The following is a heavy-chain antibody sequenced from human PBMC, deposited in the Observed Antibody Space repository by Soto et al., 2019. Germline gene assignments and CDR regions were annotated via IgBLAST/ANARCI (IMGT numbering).Heavy chain of an antibody. CDR2: ISGSGSST. D-gene: IGHD1-26*01. V-gene: IGHV3-23*01. CDR1: GFTFTNYA. J-gene: IGHJ6*02. CDR3: AYFTALNYYYGMDV. Sequence: EVQLLESGGGLVQPGGSLRLSCAASGFTFTNYAMSWVRQAPGKGLEWVSAISGSGSSTYYADSVKGRFTISRDNSENTLFLQMNSLRAENTAVYYCAYFTALNYYYGMDVWGQGTTVTVCS.